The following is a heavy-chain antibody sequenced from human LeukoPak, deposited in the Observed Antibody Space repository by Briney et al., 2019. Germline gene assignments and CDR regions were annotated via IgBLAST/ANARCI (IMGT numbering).Heavy chain of an antibody. V-gene: IGHV3-30*03. CDR3: ARPSGSYWYFDL. CDR2: ISYDGSNK. Sequence: GRSLRLSCAASGFTFSSYGMHWVRQAPGKGLEWVAVISYDGSNKYYADSVKGRFTISRDNSKNTLYLQMNSLRAEDTAVYYCARPSGSYWYFDLWGRGTLVTVSS. D-gene: IGHD1-26*01. J-gene: IGHJ2*01. CDR1: GFTFSSYG.